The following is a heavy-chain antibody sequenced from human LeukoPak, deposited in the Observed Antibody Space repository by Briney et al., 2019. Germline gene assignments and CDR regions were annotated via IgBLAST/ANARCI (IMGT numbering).Heavy chain of an antibody. CDR1: GVTVRSNY. D-gene: IGHD3-16*01. V-gene: IGHV3-53*01. Sequence: GGSLRLSCAASGVTVRSNYMNWVRQAPGKGLEWVALIFSGNSTYYADSVKGRFTTSRDNSKNTLFLQMNSLRVEDTAVYYCAREGAGGFDIWGQGTMVTVSS. CDR3: AREGAGGFDI. CDR2: IFSGNST. J-gene: IGHJ3*02.